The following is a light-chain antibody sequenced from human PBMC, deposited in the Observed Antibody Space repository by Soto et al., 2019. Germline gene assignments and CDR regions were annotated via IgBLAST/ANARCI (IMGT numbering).Light chain of an antibody. CDR3: LQHDKCPPWK. J-gene: IGKJ1*01. CDR2: CAA. V-gene: IGKV3-15*01. CDR1: QSVGGS. Sequence: VMTHSPSPLSVSQVERVTLSFRARQSVGGSLAWYRKTPGQAPSLLVYCAATRATGRPARCSSSGSGREFSLTISSLQSDDFAVYYCLQHDKCPPWKFGQGTKVDI.